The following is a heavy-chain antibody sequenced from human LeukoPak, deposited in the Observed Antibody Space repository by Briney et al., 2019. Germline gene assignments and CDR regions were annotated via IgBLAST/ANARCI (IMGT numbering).Heavy chain of an antibody. D-gene: IGHD2-8*01. CDR3: AKDGVPSRYFGRNYFDY. V-gene: IGHV3-30*02. CDR2: IRYDGSNK. Sequence: GGSLRLSCEASGFTFSSYSMTWVRQAPGKGLEWVAFIRYDGSNKYYADSVKGRFTISRDNSKNTLYLQMNSLRAEDTAVYYCAKDGVPSRYFGRNYFDYWGQGTLVTVSS. J-gene: IGHJ4*02. CDR1: GFTFSSYS.